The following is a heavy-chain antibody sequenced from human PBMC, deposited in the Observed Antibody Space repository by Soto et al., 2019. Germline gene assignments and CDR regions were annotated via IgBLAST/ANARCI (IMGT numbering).Heavy chain of an antibody. CDR3: GRTEGDGYNRV. V-gene: IGHV4-59*01. Sequence: SETLSLTCSVSGGSFSSYYWSWIRQPPGKGLEWIAYIQYSGSTMYNPPLKGRVIISLDTSKNQFSLKLSSVTAADTAVYYCGRTEGDGYNRVWGQGSLVTVSS. CDR2: IQYSGST. CDR1: GGSFSSYY. J-gene: IGHJ4*02. D-gene: IGHD5-12*01.